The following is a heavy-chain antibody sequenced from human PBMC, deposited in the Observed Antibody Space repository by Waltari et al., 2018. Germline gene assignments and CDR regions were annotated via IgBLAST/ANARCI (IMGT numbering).Heavy chain of an antibody. D-gene: IGHD3-22*01. CDR2: IMRVGSTT. Sequence: EVQLVESGGGLVQPGGSLRLSCAASGFTFSSYWMHWVRQALGKGRVWVSRIMRVGSTTSYTDSVKGLFTISRGNAKNTLYLQMNSLRAEDTAVYYCARGLLLASNYYDSSGYGYWGQGTLVTVSS. V-gene: IGHV3-74*01. CDR3: ARGLLLASNYYDSSGYGY. CDR1: GFTFSSYW. J-gene: IGHJ4*02.